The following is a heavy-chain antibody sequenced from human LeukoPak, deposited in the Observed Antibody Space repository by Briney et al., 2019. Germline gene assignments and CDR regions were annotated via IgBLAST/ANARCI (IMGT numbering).Heavy chain of an antibody. D-gene: IGHD6-13*01. J-gene: IGHJ5*02. V-gene: IGHV4-39*02. CDR3: AKEVRIAAAGTVWFDP. CDR1: GGSISSSSYY. Sequence: SETLSLTCTVSGGSISSSSYYWGWIRQPPGKGLEWIGSIYYSGSTYYNPSLKSRVTISVDTSKNQFSPKLSSVTAADTAVYYCAKEVRIAAAGTVWFDPWGQGTLVTVSS. CDR2: IYYSGST.